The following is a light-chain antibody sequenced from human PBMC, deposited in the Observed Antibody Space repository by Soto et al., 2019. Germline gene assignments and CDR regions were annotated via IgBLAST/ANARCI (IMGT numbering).Light chain of an antibody. CDR3: QQYNNWPPYT. CDR1: QSVSSN. Sequence: ELVRTQSPATMSVAPGERATLSCRASQSVSSNFAWYQQKPGQAPRLLIYGASTRATGIPARFSSSGSGTEFTLTISGLQSEDFAVYYCQQYNNWPPYTFGQGTKLEIK. J-gene: IGKJ2*01. CDR2: GAS. V-gene: IGKV3-15*01.